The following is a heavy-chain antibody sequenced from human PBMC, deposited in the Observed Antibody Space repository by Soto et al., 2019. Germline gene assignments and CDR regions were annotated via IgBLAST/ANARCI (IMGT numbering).Heavy chain of an antibody. J-gene: IGHJ3*02. Sequence: SVKVSCKASGGTFSSYAISWVLQAPGQGLEWMGGIIPIFGTANYAQKFQGRVTITADESTSTAYMELSSLRSEDTAVYYCARAQLGLELLDHDAFDIWGQGTMVTVSS. V-gene: IGHV1-69*13. CDR1: GGTFSSYA. D-gene: IGHD1-7*01. CDR3: ARAQLGLELLDHDAFDI. CDR2: IIPIFGTA.